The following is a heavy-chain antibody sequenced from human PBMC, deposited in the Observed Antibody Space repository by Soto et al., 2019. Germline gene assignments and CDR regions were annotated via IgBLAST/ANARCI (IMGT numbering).Heavy chain of an antibody. CDR1: GYTFTEFD. V-gene: IGHV1-8*01. D-gene: IGHD3-3*01. CDR3: ARVVRFFGGHAGY. J-gene: IGHJ4*02. CDR2: MNTNTGNT. Sequence: AAVKVSCKTSGYTFTEFDINWVRQAPGQGLEWMGWMNTNTGNTGYAQKFQGRVTMTRDTSISTAYMELRRLRSEDTAVYYCARVVRFFGGHAGYWGQGTLVTVSS.